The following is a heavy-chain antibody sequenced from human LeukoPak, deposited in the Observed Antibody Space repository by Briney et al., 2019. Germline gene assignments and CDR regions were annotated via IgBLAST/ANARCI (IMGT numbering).Heavy chain of an antibody. J-gene: IGHJ4*02. CDR3: AKVGGYCSGGSCYGAY. D-gene: IGHD2-15*01. CDR2: ISYDGSNK. V-gene: IGHV3-30*18. Sequence: GGSLRLSCAASGFTYSSYGMHWVRQAPGKGLEWLAVISYDGSNKYYADSVKGRFTISRDNSKNTLYLQMNSLRAEDTAVYYCAKVGGYCSGGSCYGAYWGQGTLVTVSS. CDR1: GFTYSSYG.